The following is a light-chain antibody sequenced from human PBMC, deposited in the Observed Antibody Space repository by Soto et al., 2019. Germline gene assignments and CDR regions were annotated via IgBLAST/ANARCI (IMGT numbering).Light chain of an antibody. CDR2: AAS. J-gene: IGKJ1*01. Sequence: DIPMTQSPSSLSASVGDRVTITCRASQSIGSHLNWFQQKPGKAPNLLIYAASSLHSGVPSRFSGSGSGTDFTLTISSLQPEDFATFYCQQSYSSWTFGQGTKVETK. V-gene: IGKV1-39*01. CDR3: QQSYSSWT. CDR1: QSIGSH.